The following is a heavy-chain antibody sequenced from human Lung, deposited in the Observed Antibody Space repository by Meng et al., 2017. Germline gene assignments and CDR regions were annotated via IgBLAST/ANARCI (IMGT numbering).Heavy chain of an antibody. CDR2: IKSNSDGGTT. J-gene: IGHJ4*02. CDR3: ATGAAAADH. Sequence: VVLVESGGGIVKPGGYLRLSCVASAFSITVAWMSWVRQAPGKGLEWVGRIKSNSDGGTTDYAAPVKGRFSISRDDSKNTLYLQMNSLITEDTAVYFCATGAAAADHWGQGTLVTVSS. D-gene: IGHD6-13*01. V-gene: IGHV3-15*01. CDR1: AFSITVAW.